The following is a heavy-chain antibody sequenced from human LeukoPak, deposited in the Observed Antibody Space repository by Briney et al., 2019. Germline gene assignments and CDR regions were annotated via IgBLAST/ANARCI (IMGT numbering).Heavy chain of an antibody. Sequence: PGGSLRLSCAASGFAVSNTYTNWVRQAPGKRLEWVSIIYSGGSTYYADSVKGRFTISRDNSNSTVYLQLSSLRVDDTAVYYCARVPYGNYHYYYMDVWGTGTTVTVSS. CDR3: ARVPYGNYHYYYMDV. CDR2: IYSGGST. V-gene: IGHV3-53*01. CDR1: GFAVSNTY. D-gene: IGHD3-10*01. J-gene: IGHJ6*03.